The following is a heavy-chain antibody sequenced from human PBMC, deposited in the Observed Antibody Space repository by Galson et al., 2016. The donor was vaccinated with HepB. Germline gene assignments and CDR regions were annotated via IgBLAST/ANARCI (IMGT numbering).Heavy chain of an antibody. CDR1: GDSVISNNW. CDR3: ARLSATYYVDN. CDR2: IHHSGSS. V-gene: IGHV4-4*02. J-gene: IGHJ4*02. Sequence: SETLSLTCAVSGDSVISNNWWSWVRQPPGKGLEWIGEIHHSGSSNYNPSLKSRVTMSVDKSKNQVSLRLTSVTVADAAVYYCARLSATYYVDNWGQGTLVTVSS.